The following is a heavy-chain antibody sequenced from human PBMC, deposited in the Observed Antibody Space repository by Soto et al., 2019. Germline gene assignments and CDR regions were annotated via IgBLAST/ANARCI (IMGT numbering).Heavy chain of an antibody. D-gene: IGHD3-10*01. V-gene: IGHV4-31*03. Sequence: SETLSLTCTVSGDSITSGGYYWSWLGHPPGKGLEWIGYIYHSGVASYNPSLRGRAVISIDTSKNQFSLRLNAVTAADTATYYCARDYYGAGSQYYYYGMEVWGQGTTVTVSS. CDR2: IYHSGVA. CDR1: GDSITSGGYY. CDR3: ARDYYGAGSQYYYYGMEV. J-gene: IGHJ6*02.